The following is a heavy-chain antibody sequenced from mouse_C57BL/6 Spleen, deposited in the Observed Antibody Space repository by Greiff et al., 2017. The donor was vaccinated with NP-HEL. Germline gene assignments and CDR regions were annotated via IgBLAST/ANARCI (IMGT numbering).Heavy chain of an antibody. CDR1: GYSITSGYY. CDR3: ARDDDYEVDY. V-gene: IGHV3-6*01. CDR2: ISYDGSN. Sequence: EVKLMESGPGLVKPSQSLSLTCSVTGYSITSGYYWNWIRQFPGNKLEWMGYISYDGSNNYNPSLKNRISITRDTSKNQFFLKLNSVTTEDTATYYCARDDDYEVDYWGQGTTLTVSS. J-gene: IGHJ2*01. D-gene: IGHD2-4*01.